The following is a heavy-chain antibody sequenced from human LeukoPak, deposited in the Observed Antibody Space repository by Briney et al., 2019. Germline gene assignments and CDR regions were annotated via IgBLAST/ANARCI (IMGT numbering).Heavy chain of an antibody. CDR2: IYSGGST. CDR1: GFTVSSNY. Sequence: GGSLRLSCAASGFTVSSNYMSWVRQAPGKGLEWVSVIYSGGSTYYADSVKGRFTISRDNSKDTLYLQMNSLRAEDTAVYYCASLGRVGAFDIWGQGTMVTVSS. V-gene: IGHV3-53*01. J-gene: IGHJ3*02. CDR3: ASLGRVGAFDI.